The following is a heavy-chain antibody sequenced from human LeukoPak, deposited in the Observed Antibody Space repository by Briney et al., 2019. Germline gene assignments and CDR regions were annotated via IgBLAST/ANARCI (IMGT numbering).Heavy chain of an antibody. V-gene: IGHV3-7*03. CDR3: VKDSGWFHFDS. J-gene: IGHJ4*02. Sequence: PGGSLRLSCAASGFTFNTYTMNWVRQAPGKGLEWVGHIKEDGSSQNYADSVKGRFTISRDNAKSSLHLQMNGLRAEDTAMYYCVKDSGWFHFDSWGQGTLVTVSS. D-gene: IGHD6-19*01. CDR1: GFTFNTYT. CDR2: IKEDGSSQ.